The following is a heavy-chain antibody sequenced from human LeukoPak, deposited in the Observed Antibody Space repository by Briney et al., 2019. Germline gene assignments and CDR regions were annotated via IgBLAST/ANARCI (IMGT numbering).Heavy chain of an antibody. Sequence: GASVKVSCKASGYTFTGYYMHWVRQAPGQGLEWMGWINPNSGGTNYAQNFQGRVTMTRDTSITTVYMEVSRLTSDDTAVYYCARDYYDSSGSYDCWGQGTLVTVSP. CDR2: INPNSGGT. D-gene: IGHD3-22*01. CDR1: GYTFTGYY. CDR3: ARDYYDSSGSYDC. V-gene: IGHV1-2*02. J-gene: IGHJ4*02.